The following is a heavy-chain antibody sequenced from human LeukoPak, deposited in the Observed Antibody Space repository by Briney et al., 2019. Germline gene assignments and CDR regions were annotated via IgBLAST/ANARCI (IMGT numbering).Heavy chain of an antibody. CDR2: IYHGGST. D-gene: IGHD3-3*01. V-gene: IGHV4-4*02. Sequence: MTSETLSLTCAVSGGSISSSNWWSWVRQPPGKGLEWIGEIYHGGSTKYNSSLKSRVTISVDTSKNQFSLSLDSVTAADTAVYYCARGLASGYPPIPFDYWGQGTLVTVSS. CDR1: GGSISSSNW. CDR3: ARGLASGYPPIPFDY. J-gene: IGHJ4*02.